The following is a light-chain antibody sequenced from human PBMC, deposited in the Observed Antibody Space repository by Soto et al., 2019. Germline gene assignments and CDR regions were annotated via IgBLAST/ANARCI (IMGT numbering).Light chain of an antibody. CDR2: GAS. CDR1: QGIGSW. Sequence: DIQMTQSPSSVSASVGDTVTITCRASQGIGSWLGWHQQKPGKAPQLLIYGASSLQSGVPPRFSGSASETDFTLIISSLQPEDFASYYCQQANSFPLTFGGGTKVEIK. CDR3: QQANSFPLT. V-gene: IGKV1-12*01. J-gene: IGKJ4*01.